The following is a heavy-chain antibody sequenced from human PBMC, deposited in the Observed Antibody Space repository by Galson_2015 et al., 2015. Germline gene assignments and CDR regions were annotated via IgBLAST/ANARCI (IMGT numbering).Heavy chain of an antibody. CDR3: ARDGSMGTTVLHLWH. D-gene: IGHD1-7*01. V-gene: IGHV3-33*01. Sequence: KGLEWVAVIWYDGSNKYYADSVKGRFTISRDNSKNTLYLQMNSLRAEDTAVYYCARDGSMGTTVLHLWHWGQGTLVTVSS. CDR2: IWYDGSNK. J-gene: IGHJ1*01.